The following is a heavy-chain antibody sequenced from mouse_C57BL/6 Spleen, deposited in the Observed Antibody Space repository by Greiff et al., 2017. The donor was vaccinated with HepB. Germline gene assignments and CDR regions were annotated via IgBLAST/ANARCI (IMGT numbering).Heavy chain of an antibody. D-gene: IGHD4-1*01. J-gene: IGHJ2*01. CDR1: GYTFTDYY. CDR3: ARELYY. V-gene: IGHV1-26*01. Sequence: EVKLQQSGPELVKPGASVKISCKASGYTFTDYYMNWVKQSHGKSLEWIGDINPNNGGTSYNQKFKGKATLTVDKSSSTAYMELRSLTSEDSAVYYCARELYYWGQGTTLTVSS. CDR2: INPNNGGT.